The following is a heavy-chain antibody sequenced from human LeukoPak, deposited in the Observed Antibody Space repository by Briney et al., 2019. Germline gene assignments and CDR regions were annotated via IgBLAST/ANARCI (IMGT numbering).Heavy chain of an antibody. CDR1: GGSISSGGYY. V-gene: IGHV4-31*03. CDR3: ARDVYAGYDYVWGSYRLPRWFDP. CDR2: IYYSGCT. D-gene: IGHD3-16*02. Sequence: SETLSLTCTVSGGSISSGGYYWSWIRQHPGKGLEWIGYIYYSGCTYYNPSLKSRVTISVDTSKNQFSLKLSSVTAADTAVYYCARDVYAGYDYVWGSYRLPRWFDPWGQGTLVTVSS. J-gene: IGHJ5*02.